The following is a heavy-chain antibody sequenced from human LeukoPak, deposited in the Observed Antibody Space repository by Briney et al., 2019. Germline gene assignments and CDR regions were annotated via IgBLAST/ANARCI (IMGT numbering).Heavy chain of an antibody. CDR3: TRVVNGGHFDY. J-gene: IGHJ4*02. Sequence: PSETLSLTCSVSGASINEYYWTWIRQPPGKGLEWIGYVYHTGTSGYHPSLKSRVPMSLDTSKNQVSLKLRSVTAADTAVYFCTRVVNGGHFDYWGQGTLVTVSS. V-gene: IGHV4-59*01. D-gene: IGHD2-8*01. CDR2: VYHTGTS. CDR1: GASINEYY.